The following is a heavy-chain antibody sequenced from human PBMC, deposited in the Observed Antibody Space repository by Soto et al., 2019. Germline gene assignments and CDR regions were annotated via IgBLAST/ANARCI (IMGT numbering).Heavy chain of an antibody. CDR1: GFTFSSYA. V-gene: IGHV3-23*01. Sequence: GGSLRLSCAASGFTFSSYAMSWVRQAPGKGLEWVSAISGSGGSTYYADSVKGRFTISRDNSKNTLYLQMNSLRAEDTAVYYCAEGGGGSGSYDYYYYGMDVWGQGTTVTVSS. J-gene: IGHJ6*02. CDR2: ISGSGGST. D-gene: IGHD3-10*01. CDR3: AEGGGGSGSYDYYYYGMDV.